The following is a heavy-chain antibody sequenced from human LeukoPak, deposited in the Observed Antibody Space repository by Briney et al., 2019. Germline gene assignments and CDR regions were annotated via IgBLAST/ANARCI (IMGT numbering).Heavy chain of an antibody. Sequence: GGSLRLSCVGSLWILIQWPLTSLGQAPGKGLEWVSSISGSGATTYYADSVKGRFTISRDNSNNTVYLQINSLRAEDTAVYYCAKEQSRVGASDPFDYWGQGMQVGVSS. J-gene: IGHJ4*02. CDR2: ISGSGATT. D-gene: IGHD1-26*01. V-gene: IGHV3-23*01. CDR1: ILIQWPL. CDR3: AKEQSRVGASDPFDY.